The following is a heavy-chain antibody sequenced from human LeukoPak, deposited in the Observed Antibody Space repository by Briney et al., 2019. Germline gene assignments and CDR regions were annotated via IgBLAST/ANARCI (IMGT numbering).Heavy chain of an antibody. J-gene: IGHJ3*02. V-gene: IGHV5-51*01. D-gene: IGHD6-6*01. Sequence: GESLKISCKGSGYSFTSYWIGWVRQMPGKSLEWMGIIYPGDSDTRYSPSFQGQVTISADKSISTAYLQWSSLKASDTAMYYCAGIPPPVAAPYAFDIWGQGTMVTVSS. CDR1: GYSFTSYW. CDR2: IYPGDSDT. CDR3: AGIPPPVAAPYAFDI.